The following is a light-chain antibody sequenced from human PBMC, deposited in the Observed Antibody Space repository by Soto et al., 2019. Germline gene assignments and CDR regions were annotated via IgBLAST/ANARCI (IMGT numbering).Light chain of an antibody. J-gene: IGKJ1*01. V-gene: IGKV3-20*01. CDR3: QKYGRSPRT. Sequence: EIVLTQSPGTLSLSPGERATLSCRASESVTSSYLAWYQHKPGQAPRLLIYGASSRATGIPDRFSGSGSGTDFTLTISRLDPEDFAVYYCQKYGRSPRTFGQGTKVEIK. CDR2: GAS. CDR1: ESVTSSY.